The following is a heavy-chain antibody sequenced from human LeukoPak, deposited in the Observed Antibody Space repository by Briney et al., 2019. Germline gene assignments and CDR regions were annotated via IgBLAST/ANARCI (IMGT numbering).Heavy chain of an antibody. J-gene: IGHJ6*02. CDR2: MNPNSGNT. D-gene: IGHD3-16*01. CDR3: ARGSYSSDYVSNYYYGMDV. CDR1: GYTFTGYY. Sequence: ASVKVSCKASGYTFTGYYMHWVRQAPGQGLEWMGWMNPNSGNTGYAQKFQGRVTMTRNTSIGTAYMELSSLRSEDTAVYYCARGSYSSDYVSNYYYGMDVWGQGTTVTVSS. V-gene: IGHV1-8*02.